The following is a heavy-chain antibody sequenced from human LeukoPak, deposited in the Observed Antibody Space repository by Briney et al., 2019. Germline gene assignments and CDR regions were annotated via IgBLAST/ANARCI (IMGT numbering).Heavy chain of an antibody. Sequence: SETLSLTCSVSGTSISSGGYYYTWIRQPPGKGLEWIGYMYHSGISYYNPSLKNRLTISVDRSKNQFSLRLSSVTAADTAIYYCARTLDYWGQGTLVTVSS. CDR2: MYHSGIS. CDR1: GTSISSGGYY. CDR3: ARTLDY. J-gene: IGHJ4*02. V-gene: IGHV4-30-2*01.